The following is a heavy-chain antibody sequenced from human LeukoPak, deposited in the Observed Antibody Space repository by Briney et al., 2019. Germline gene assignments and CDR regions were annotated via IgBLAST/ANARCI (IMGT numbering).Heavy chain of an antibody. V-gene: IGHV4-34*01. CDR2: INHSGSSGIT. D-gene: IGHD4/OR15-4a*01. CDR1: GGSFSGYY. Sequence: SETLSLTYAVYGGSFSGYYCTWVRQAPGKGLEWIGEINHSGSSGITNYNPSLKSRVTISVDTSRKQFFLKLSSVTVADTAVYYCARGRSNRDSWGQGTLVTVSS. CDR3: ARGRSNRDS. J-gene: IGHJ4*02.